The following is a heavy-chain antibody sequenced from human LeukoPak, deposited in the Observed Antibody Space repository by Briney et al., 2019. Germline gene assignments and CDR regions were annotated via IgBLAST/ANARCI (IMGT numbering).Heavy chain of an antibody. Sequence: ASVKVSCKASGYTFTSYDINWVRQATGQGLEWMGWMNPNSGNTGYAQKFQGRVTMTRNTSISTAYMELSSLRSEDTAVYYCAREDGGSADFDYWGQGTLVTVSS. D-gene: IGHD3-16*01. V-gene: IGHV1-8*01. J-gene: IGHJ4*02. CDR1: GYTFTSYD. CDR2: MNPNSGNT. CDR3: AREDGGSADFDY.